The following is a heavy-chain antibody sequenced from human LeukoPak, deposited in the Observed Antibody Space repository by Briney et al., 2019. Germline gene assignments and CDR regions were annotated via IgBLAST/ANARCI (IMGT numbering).Heavy chain of an antibody. J-gene: IGHJ4*02. Sequence: SVKVSCKASGGTFSSYAISWVRQAPGQGLEWMGRIIPIFGTANYAQKFQGRVTITADESTSTAYMELSSLRSEDTAVYYCARDHRSSGSSFDYWGQGTLVTVSS. V-gene: IGHV1-69*15. CDR3: ARDHRSSGSSFDY. CDR1: GGTFSSYA. D-gene: IGHD1-26*01. CDR2: IIPIFGTA.